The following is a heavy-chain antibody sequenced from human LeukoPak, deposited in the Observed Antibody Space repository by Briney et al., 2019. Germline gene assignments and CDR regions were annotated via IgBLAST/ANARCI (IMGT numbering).Heavy chain of an antibody. D-gene: IGHD2-8*01. CDR1: GYTFTSYG. CDR3: ARDAYCTNGVCYLRY. CDR2: ISAYNGNT. J-gene: IGHJ4*02. V-gene: IGHV1-18*01. Sequence: ASVKVSCKASGYTFTSYGTSWVRQAPGQGLEWMGWISAYNGNTNYAQKLQGRVTMTTDTSTSTAYMELRSLRSADTAVYYCARDAYCTNGVCYLRYWGQGTLVTVSS.